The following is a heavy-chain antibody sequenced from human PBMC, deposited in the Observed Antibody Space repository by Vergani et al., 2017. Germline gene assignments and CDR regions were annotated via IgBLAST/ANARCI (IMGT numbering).Heavy chain of an antibody. CDR2: IFYSGTT. V-gene: IGHV4-31*11. CDR3: ARTPIFAVVIPYYYYMDV. D-gene: IGHD3-3*01. J-gene: IGHJ6*03. Sequence: QVQLQESGPGLVKPSETLSLTCAVSGGSISSGDHCWTWIRQRPGKGLEWIGYIFYSGTTYDNPSLRSRLTISVDTSQNQFSLKLRSVTAADTAVYYCARTPIFAVVIPYYYYMDVWGK. CDR1: GGSISSGDHC.